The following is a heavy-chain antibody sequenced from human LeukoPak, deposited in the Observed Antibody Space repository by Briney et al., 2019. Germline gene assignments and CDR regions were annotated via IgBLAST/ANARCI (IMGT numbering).Heavy chain of an antibody. CDR2: FYASGST. V-gene: IGHV4-61*02. CDR1: GGSISGGGYF. D-gene: IGHD2-2*01. J-gene: IGHJ3*02. Sequence: SQTLSLTCTVSGGSISGGGYFWSWIRQPAGKGLEWIGRFYASGSTNYNPSLQSRVTISVDMSKNQFSLKLTSVTAADTAVYYCALGNCPTTSCYPGVAFDIWGQGTMVTVSS. CDR3: ALGNCPTTSCYPGVAFDI.